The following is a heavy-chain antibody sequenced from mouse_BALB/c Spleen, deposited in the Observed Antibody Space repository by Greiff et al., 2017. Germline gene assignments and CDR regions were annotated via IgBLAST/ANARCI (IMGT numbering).Heavy chain of an antibody. Sequence: VQLQQSGPELVKPGASVKIPCKASGYTFTDYNMNWVKQSHGKSLEWIGRINPYNGDTFYNQKFKGKATLTVDKSSSTAHMELLSLTSEDSAVYYCGRFSYYAMDYWGQGTSVTVSS. V-gene: IGHV1-37*01. CDR2: INPYNGDT. J-gene: IGHJ4*01. CDR1: GYTFTDYN. CDR3: GRFSYYAMDY.